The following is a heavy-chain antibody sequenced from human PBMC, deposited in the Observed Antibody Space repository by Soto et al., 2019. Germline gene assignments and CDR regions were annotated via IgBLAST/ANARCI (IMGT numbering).Heavy chain of an antibody. CDR1: GYTFTSYG. J-gene: IGHJ4*02. CDR2: ISAYNGNT. D-gene: IGHD3-10*01. CDR3: ARVPYDFDSGSYFSXFDY. V-gene: IGHV1-18*01. Sequence: ASVKVSCKASGYTFTSYGISWVRQAPGQGLEWMGWISAYNGNTNYAQKLQGRVTMTTDTSTSTAYMELRSLRSDDTAVYYCARVPYDFDSGSYFSXFDYWAQRTLVTVSS.